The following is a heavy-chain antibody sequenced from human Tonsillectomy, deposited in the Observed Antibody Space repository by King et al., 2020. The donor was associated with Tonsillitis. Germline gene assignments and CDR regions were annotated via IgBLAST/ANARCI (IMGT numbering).Heavy chain of an antibody. V-gene: IGHV3-30*18. CDR1: GFSFRNYG. Sequence: VQLVESGGGVVQPGRSLRHSCAASGFSFRNYGIHWVRKAPGKGLEWVAIIPDDGSNKYYADSVKGRFTVSRDNSKNTLYLQMNSLRVEDTAVYYCAKEIAAAGDSYYSYGMDVWGQGTAVTVSS. J-gene: IGHJ6*02. CDR2: IPDDGSNK. CDR3: AKEIAAAGDSYYSYGMDV. D-gene: IGHD6-13*01.